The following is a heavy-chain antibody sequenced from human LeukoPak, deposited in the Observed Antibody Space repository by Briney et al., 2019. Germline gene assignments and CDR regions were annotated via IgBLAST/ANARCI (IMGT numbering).Heavy chain of an antibody. J-gene: IGHJ4*02. D-gene: IGHD3-10*01. Sequence: SETLSLTCTVSGGSISSTNYYWAWVRQPPGKRLEWNGSIYYTGTTYYNPSLKSRVTISLDTSRNQFSLKLSSVTAADTAVYYCARGRVTVVRGPLDYWGQGTLVTVSS. CDR1: GGSISSTNYY. V-gene: IGHV4-39*07. CDR3: ARGRVTVVRGPLDY. CDR2: IYYTGTT.